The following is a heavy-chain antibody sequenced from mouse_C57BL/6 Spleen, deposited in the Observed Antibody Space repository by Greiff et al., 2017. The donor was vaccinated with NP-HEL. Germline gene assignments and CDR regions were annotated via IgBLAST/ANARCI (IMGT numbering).Heavy chain of an antibody. V-gene: IGHV1-82*01. J-gene: IGHJ2*01. D-gene: IGHD4-1*01. CDR2: IYPGDGDT. CDR3: ARSTGTGY. CDR1: GYAFSSSW. Sequence: VKLMESGPELVKPGASVKISCKASGYAFSSSWMNWVKQRPGKGLEWIGRIYPGDGDTNYNGKFKGKATLTADKSSSTAYMQLSSLTSEDSAVYFCARSTGTGYWGQGTTLTVSS.